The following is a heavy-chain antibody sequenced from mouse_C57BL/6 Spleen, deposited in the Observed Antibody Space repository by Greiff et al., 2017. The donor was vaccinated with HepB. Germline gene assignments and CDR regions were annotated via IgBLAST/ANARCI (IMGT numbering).Heavy chain of an antibody. CDR1: GYTFTDYY. D-gene: IGHD2-10*01. CDR2: INPNNGGT. CDR3: ARSSYGNFYYFDY. Sequence: EVKLQQSGPELVKPGASVKISCKASGYTFTDYYMNWVKQSHGKSLEWIGDINPNNGGTSYNQKFKGKATLTVDKSSSTAYMELRSLTSEDSAVYYCARSSYGNFYYFDYWGQGTTLTVSS. J-gene: IGHJ2*01. V-gene: IGHV1-26*01.